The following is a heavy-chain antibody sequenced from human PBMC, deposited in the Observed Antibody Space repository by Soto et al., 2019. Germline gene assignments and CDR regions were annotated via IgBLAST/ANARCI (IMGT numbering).Heavy chain of an antibody. CDR2: IIPIFGTS. D-gene: IGHD6-13*01. Sequence: QVQLVQSGAEVKKPGSSVKVSCKASGGTFSTYAISWVRQAPGQGLEWMGGIIPIFGTSNYAQKFQGRVTITADESTSTAYMDLSSLTSEDTAVYYCAREPNRGGYYYYGLDVWGQGTTVTVSS. CDR3: AREPNRGGYYYYGLDV. J-gene: IGHJ6*02. V-gene: IGHV1-69*01. CDR1: GGTFSTYA.